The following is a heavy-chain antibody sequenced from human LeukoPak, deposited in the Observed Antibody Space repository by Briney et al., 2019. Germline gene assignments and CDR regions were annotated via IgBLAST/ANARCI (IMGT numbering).Heavy chain of an antibody. D-gene: IGHD6-13*01. Sequence: GGSLRLSCATSAFTFSSYWMHWVRQAPGKGLVWVSRINSDGSSRSYADYVKGRFTISRDDAKNTLYLQMSSLSVDDTAIYYCARGSPGYSSSWLDFWGQGILVTVSS. V-gene: IGHV3-74*01. CDR1: AFTFSSYW. CDR2: INSDGSSR. J-gene: IGHJ4*02. CDR3: ARGSPGYSSSWLDF.